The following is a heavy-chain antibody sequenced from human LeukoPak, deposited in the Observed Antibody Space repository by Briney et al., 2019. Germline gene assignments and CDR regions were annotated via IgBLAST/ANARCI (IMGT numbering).Heavy chain of an antibody. CDR3: ARFQGYCSSTSCRRLSLDY. V-gene: IGHV1-2*02. CDR2: INPNSGGT. D-gene: IGHD2-2*01. J-gene: IGHJ4*02. Sequence: ASVTVSCKASGYTFTGYYMHWVRQAPGQGLEWMGWINPNSGGTNYAQKFQGRVTMTRDTSISTAYMELSRLRSDDTAVYYCARFQGYCSSTSCRRLSLDYWGQGTLVTVSS. CDR1: GYTFTGYY.